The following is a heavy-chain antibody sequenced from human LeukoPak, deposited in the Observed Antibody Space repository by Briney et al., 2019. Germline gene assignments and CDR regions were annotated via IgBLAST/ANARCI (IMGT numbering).Heavy chain of an antibody. D-gene: IGHD3-10*01. CDR2: IHNSGTT. V-gene: IGHV4-34*01. Sequence: SETLSLTCAVSGGPFSGYFWSWIRQSSGKGLEWIGEIHNSGTTNCNPSLNSRVTISEDTSKNQFYLNLSSVTAADTAVYYCARRYYYNLGSFPFDFWGQGTLVTVSS. CDR3: ARRYYYNLGSFPFDF. CDR1: GGPFSGYF. J-gene: IGHJ4*02.